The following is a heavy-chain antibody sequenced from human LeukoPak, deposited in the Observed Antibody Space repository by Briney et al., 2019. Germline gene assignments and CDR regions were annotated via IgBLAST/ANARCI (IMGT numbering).Heavy chain of an antibody. CDR2: ISGSGGGT. Sequence: GGSLRLSCAASGFTFSSYVMTWVRQAPGKGLEWVSAISGSGGGTYYADSVKGRFTISRDTSENTLYLQMNSLRAEDTAVYYCAKDLAYCGGDCYTGLDYWGQGTLVTVSS. CDR1: GFTFSSYV. D-gene: IGHD2-21*01. V-gene: IGHV3-23*01. J-gene: IGHJ4*02. CDR3: AKDLAYCGGDCYTGLDY.